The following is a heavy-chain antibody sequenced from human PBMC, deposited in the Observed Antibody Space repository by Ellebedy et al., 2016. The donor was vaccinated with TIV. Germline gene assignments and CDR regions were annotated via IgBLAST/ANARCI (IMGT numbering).Heavy chain of an antibody. J-gene: IGHJ5*02. Sequence: AASVKVSCKASGYTFTGYYMHWVRQAPGQGLEWMGGIIPIFGTANYAQKFQGRVTITADESTSTAYMELSSLRSEDTAVYYCARVGLGYCSGGSCYSGGWFDPWGQGTLVTVSS. CDR3: ARVGLGYCSGGSCYSGGWFDP. CDR1: GYTFTGYY. V-gene: IGHV1-69*13. CDR2: IIPIFGTA. D-gene: IGHD2-15*01.